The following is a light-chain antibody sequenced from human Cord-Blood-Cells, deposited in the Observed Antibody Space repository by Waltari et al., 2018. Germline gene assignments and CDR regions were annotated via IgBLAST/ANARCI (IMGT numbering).Light chain of an antibody. V-gene: IGKV3-15*01. CDR2: GAS. CDR3: QQYNNWPPSFT. Sequence: EIVMTQSPATLSVSPGERATLSCRASQSVSSNLAWYQQKPGQAPRLLIYGASTRATGNPARVRGSWSGKKFTLTISSLQSEDFAVYYCQQYNNWPPSFTFGPGTKVDIK. CDR1: QSVSSN. J-gene: IGKJ3*01.